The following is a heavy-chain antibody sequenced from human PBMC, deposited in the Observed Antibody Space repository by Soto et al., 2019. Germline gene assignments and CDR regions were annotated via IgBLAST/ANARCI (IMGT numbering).Heavy chain of an antibody. CDR2: ISAYNGNT. CDR3: ARDQALWLGELSVWFDP. CDR1: GYTFTSYG. D-gene: IGHD3-10*01. J-gene: IGHJ5*02. Sequence: ASVKVSCKASGYTFTSYGISWVRQAPGQGLEWMGWISAYNGNTNYAQKLQGRVTMTTDTSTSTAYMELRSLRSDDTAVYYCARDQALWLGELSVWFDPWGQGTLVTVSS. V-gene: IGHV1-18*01.